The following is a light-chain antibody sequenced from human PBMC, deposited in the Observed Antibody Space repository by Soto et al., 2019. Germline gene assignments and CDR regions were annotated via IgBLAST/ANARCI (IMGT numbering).Light chain of an antibody. J-gene: IGLJ1*01. V-gene: IGLV1-40*01. CDR3: QSYDSSLSAPYV. CDR1: SSNIGAGYD. Sequence: QSVLTQPPSVSGAPGQRVTISCTGSSSNIGAGYDVHWYQQLPGTAPKLLIYGNSNRPSGVPDRFSGSKSGTSASLAITGLRAEDEADCYCQSYDSSLSAPYVFGTGTKVTVL. CDR2: GNS.